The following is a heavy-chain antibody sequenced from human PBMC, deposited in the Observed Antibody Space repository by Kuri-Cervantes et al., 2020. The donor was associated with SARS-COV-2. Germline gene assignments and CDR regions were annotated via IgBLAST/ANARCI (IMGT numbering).Heavy chain of an antibody. CDR2: IWYDGGNK. D-gene: IGHD5-18*01. CDR3: ARDLTPDGPDSYGYNLLDY. J-gene: IGHJ4*02. V-gene: IGHV3-33*01. CDR1: GFTFSSYG. Sequence: LSLTCAASGFTFSSYGMHWVRQAPGKGLEWVAVIWYDGGNKYYADSVKGRFTISRDNSKNTLYLQMNSLRAEDTAVYYCARDLTPDGPDSYGYNLLDYWGQGTLVTVSS.